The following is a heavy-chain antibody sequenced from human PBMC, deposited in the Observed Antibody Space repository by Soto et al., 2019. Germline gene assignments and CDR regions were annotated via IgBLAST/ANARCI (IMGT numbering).Heavy chain of an antibody. CDR3: AKDRCSGGSCYPLSGMDV. CDR2: ISKSGTTT. J-gene: IGHJ6*02. CDR1: GFRFSSYG. V-gene: IGHV3-48*01. Sequence: GGSLRLSCRTSGFRFSSYGMNWVRQGPGKGLEWLSSISKSGTTTYYADSVKGRFTISRDNSKNTLYLQMNSLRAEDTAVYYCAKDRCSGGSCYPLSGMDVWGQGTTVTVSS. D-gene: IGHD2-15*01.